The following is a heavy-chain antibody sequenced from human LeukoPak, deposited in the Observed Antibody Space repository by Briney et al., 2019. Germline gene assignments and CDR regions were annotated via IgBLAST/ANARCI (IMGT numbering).Heavy chain of an antibody. D-gene: IGHD2/OR15-2a*01. CDR2: IFYTGST. CDR1: GGSVSSGSYY. V-gene: IGHV4-61*01. Sequence: PSETLSLTCTVSGGSVSSGSYYWSWIRQPPGKGLEWIGYIFYTGSTNYNPSLKSRVTISVDTSKNQFSLMLSSVTAADTAVYYCATTFRSNPFDYWSQGILVTVSS. CDR3: ATTFRSNPFDY. J-gene: IGHJ4*02.